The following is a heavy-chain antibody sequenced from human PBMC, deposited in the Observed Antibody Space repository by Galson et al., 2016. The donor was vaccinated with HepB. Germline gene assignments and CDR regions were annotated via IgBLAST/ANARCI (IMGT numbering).Heavy chain of an antibody. J-gene: IGHJ4*02. CDR1: GYTFTSYG. V-gene: IGHV1-18*04. Sequence: SVKVSCKASGYTFTSYGITWVRQAPGRGLEWMGWISAYNGNTNYAQKLQGRVTMTPDTSTSTAYMELTSLRADYTAVYYWAAAVAGNFDYWGQGILVTVSS. CDR2: ISAYNGNT. CDR3: AAAVAGNFDY. D-gene: IGHD6-19*01.